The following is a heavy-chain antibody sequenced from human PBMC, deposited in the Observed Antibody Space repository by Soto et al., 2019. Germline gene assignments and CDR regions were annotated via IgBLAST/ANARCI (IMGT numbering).Heavy chain of an antibody. Sequence: SETLSLTCTVSGGYISSYYWSWIRQPPGKGLEWIGYIYYSGSTNYNPSLKSRVTISVDTSKNQFSLKLSSVTAADTAVYYCAGVWGGAFDIWGQGTMVTVSS. CDR3: AGVWGGAFDI. CDR1: GGYISSYY. J-gene: IGHJ3*02. CDR2: IYYSGST. D-gene: IGHD3-10*01. V-gene: IGHV4-59*01.